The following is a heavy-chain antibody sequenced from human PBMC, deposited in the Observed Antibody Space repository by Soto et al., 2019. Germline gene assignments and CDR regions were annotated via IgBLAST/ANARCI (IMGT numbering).Heavy chain of an antibody. D-gene: IGHD3-3*01. J-gene: IGHJ6*02. V-gene: IGHV3-23*01. CDR3: AKDAGSTIFGVVVSDHQYGMDV. Sequence: LRLSCAASGFTFSTYAMSWVSQAPGKGLEWVSALSGSGRSTFYADFVRGRFTISRDNSENTLYLQMNGLRAEDTAVYYCAKDAGSTIFGVVVSDHQYGMDVWGQGTTVTVSS. CDR2: LSGSGRST. CDR1: GFTFSTYA.